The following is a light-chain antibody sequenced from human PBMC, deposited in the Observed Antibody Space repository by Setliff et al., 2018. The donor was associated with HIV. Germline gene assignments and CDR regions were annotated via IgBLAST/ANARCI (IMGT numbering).Light chain of an antibody. V-gene: IGLV2-14*03. CDR2: DVS. CDR1: SSDVGRYNY. Sequence: SALTQPASVSGSPGQSITISCTGTSSDVGRYNYVSWYQPHPGKTPKLIIYDVSKLPSGVSNRFSASKSGNTASLTISGLQAEDEADYYCFSYTSISTYVFGTGTKVTVL. CDR3: FSYTSISTYV. J-gene: IGLJ1*01.